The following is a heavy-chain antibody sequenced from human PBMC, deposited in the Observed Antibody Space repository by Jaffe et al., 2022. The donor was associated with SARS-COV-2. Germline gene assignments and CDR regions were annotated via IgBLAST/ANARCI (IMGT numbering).Heavy chain of an antibody. CDR3: ARDFYPNPVYCSGGSCHNWFDP. CDR1: GYTFTGYY. CDR2: INPNSGGT. Sequence: QVQLVQSGAEVKKPGASVKVSCKASGYTFTGYYMHWVRQAPGQGLEWMGWINPNSGGTNYAQKFQGRVTMTRDTSISTAYMELSRLRSDDTAVYYCARDFYPNPVYCSGGSCHNWFDPWGQGTLVTVSS. D-gene: IGHD2-15*01. J-gene: IGHJ5*02. V-gene: IGHV1-2*02.